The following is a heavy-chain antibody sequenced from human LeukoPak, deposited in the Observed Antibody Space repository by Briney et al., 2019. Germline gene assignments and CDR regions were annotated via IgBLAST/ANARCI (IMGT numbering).Heavy chain of an antibody. V-gene: IGHV4-4*07. J-gene: IGHJ6*02. CDR2: IYTSGST. Sequence: SETLSLTCTVSGGSISSYYWSWIRQPAGKGLEWIGRIYTSGSTNYNPSLKSRVTMSVDTSKNQFSLKLSSVTAADTAVYYCARDMVPYIAAAGTSYYYYGMDVWGQGTTVTVSS. CDR3: ARDMVPYIAAAGTSYYYYGMDV. D-gene: IGHD6-13*01. CDR1: GGSISSYY.